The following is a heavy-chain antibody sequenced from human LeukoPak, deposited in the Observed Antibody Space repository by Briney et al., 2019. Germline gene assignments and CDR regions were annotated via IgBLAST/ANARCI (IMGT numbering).Heavy chain of an antibody. D-gene: IGHD5-12*01. CDR1: GGSISSSSYY. J-gene: IGHJ4*02. V-gene: IGHV4-39*07. Sequence: PSETLSLTCTVSGGSISSSSYYWGWIRQPPGKGLEWIGSVYYSGSTYYNPSLKSRVTISVDTSKNQFSLKLSSVTAADTAVYYCARVVYSGYDLSYYFDYWGQGTLVTVSS. CDR2: VYYSGST. CDR3: ARVVYSGYDLSYYFDY.